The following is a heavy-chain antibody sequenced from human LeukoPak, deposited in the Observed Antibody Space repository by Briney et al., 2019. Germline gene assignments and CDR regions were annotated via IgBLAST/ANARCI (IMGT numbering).Heavy chain of an antibody. D-gene: IGHD3-9*01. CDR1: GFTFTTYW. CDR2: IKQDGTEK. V-gene: IGHV3-7*01. J-gene: IGHJ3*02. CDR3: ARDWYDNSDAFDI. Sequence: GGSLRLSCAASGFTFTTYWMSWVRQAPGKGLEWVANIKQDGTEKYYVDSVKGRFTISRDNAKNSLYLQMNSLRVEDTAVYYCARDWYDNSDAFDIWGQGTMVTVSS.